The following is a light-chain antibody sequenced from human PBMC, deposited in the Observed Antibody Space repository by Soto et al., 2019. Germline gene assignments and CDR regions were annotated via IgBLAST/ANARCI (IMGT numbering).Light chain of an antibody. CDR2: EVF. CDR1: SSDVGSYNL. CDR3: SSYTSSSLVV. Sequence: QSVLTQPASVSGSPGQSITISCTGPSSDVGSYNLVSWYQQYPGKAPKLIIFEVFKRPSGVSNRFPGSKSGNTASLTISGLQAEDEADYYCSSYTSSSLVVFGGGTKLTVL. V-gene: IGLV2-14*02. J-gene: IGLJ2*01.